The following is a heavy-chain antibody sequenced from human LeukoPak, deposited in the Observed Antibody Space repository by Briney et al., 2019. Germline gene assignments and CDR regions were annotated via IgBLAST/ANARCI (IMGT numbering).Heavy chain of an antibody. CDR2: IRYDGDDK. J-gene: IGHJ4*02. CDR1: GFTFSRYG. D-gene: IGHD3-22*01. Sequence: GGSLRLSCAASGFTFSRYGMHWVRQAPGKGLEWVAFIRYDGDDKYYANSVKGRFTISRDNSKNTLYLQMNSLRADDTAVYYCTKIMGARTRFAYDPSEYYFDYWGQGTLVTVSS. CDR3: TKIMGARTRFAYDPSEYYFDY. V-gene: IGHV3-30*02.